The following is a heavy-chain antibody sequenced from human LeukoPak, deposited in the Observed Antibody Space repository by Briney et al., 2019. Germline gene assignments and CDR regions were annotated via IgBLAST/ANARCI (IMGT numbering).Heavy chain of an antibody. CDR1: GYTFTSYY. D-gene: IGHD3-22*01. J-gene: IGHJ4*02. CDR2: INPSGGST. Sequence: ASVTVSCKASGYTFTSYYMHWVRQAPGQGLEWMGLINPSGGSTSYTQKFQGRVTMTRDMSTSIVYMELSSLRSEDTAVYYCARDLGYDSSGYSFDYWGQGTLVTVSS. V-gene: IGHV1-46*01. CDR3: ARDLGYDSSGYSFDY.